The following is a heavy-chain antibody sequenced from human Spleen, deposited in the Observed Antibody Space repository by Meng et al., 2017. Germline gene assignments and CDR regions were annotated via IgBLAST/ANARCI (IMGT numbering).Heavy chain of an antibody. CDR3: ARDGPLVMTTVPLDY. V-gene: IGHV4-34*01. CDR1: GGSFSGYY. J-gene: IGHJ4*02. CDR2: INHSGGA. D-gene: IGHD4-11*01. Sequence: LSCAVYGGSFSGYYWSWIRQPPGKGLEWIGEINHSGGANYNPSLKSRVTISVDTSQNNLSLKLSSVTAADSAVYYCARDGPLVMTTVPLDYWGQGTLVTVSS.